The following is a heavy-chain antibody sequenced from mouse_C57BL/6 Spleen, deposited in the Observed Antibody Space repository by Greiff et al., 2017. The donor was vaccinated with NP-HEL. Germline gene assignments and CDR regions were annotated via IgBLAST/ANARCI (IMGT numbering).Heavy chain of an antibody. CDR2: IRLKSDNYAT. Sequence: EVMLVESGGGLVQPGGSMKLSCVASGFTFSNYWMNWVRQSPEKGLEWVAQIRLKSDNYATHYAESVKGRFTISRDDSKSSVYLQMNNLRAEDTGIYYCTGEGGNYDMDYWGQGTSVTVSS. CDR1: GFTFSNYW. V-gene: IGHV6-3*01. CDR3: TGEGGNYDMDY. J-gene: IGHJ4*01.